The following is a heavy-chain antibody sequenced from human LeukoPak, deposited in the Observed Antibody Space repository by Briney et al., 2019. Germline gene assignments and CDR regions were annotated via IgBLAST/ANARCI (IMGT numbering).Heavy chain of an antibody. J-gene: IGHJ4*02. Sequence: PSETLSLTCTVSGGSISSGGYYWSWIRQHPGKGLEWIGYTYYSGSTYYNPSLKSRVTISVDTSKNQFSLNLSSVTAADTAVYYCARSQDIIAVPAALPVRWGQGTLVTVSS. V-gene: IGHV4-31*03. CDR3: ARSQDIIAVPAALPVR. CDR1: GGSISSGGYY. CDR2: TYYSGST. D-gene: IGHD2-2*01.